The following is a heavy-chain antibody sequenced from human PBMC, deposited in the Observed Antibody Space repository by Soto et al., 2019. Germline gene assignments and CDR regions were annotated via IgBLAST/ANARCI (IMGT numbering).Heavy chain of an antibody. CDR2: IYYSGTT. CDR3: ARGGASSQWFDP. D-gene: IGHD2-15*01. CDR1: GGSLSSGGYY. V-gene: IGHV4-31*03. J-gene: IGHJ5*02. Sequence: SLSLSGPVSGGSLSSGGYYWSWLRQHPGKGLEWIAFIYYSGTTNYNPSLKSRTTISVDTSKNQFSLKLTSVTAADTAVYYCARGGASSQWFDPWGQGTPVTVYS.